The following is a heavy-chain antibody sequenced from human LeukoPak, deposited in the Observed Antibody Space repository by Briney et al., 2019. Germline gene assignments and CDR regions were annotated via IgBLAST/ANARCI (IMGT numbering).Heavy chain of an antibody. J-gene: IGHJ4*02. CDR2: ISSSSSYI. V-gene: IGHV3-21*01. Sequence: GGSLRLSCAASGFTFSSYSMNWARQAPGKGLEWVSSISSSSSYIYYADSVKGRFTISRDNAKNSLYLQMNSLRAEDTAVYYCARDRDWSPYDYWGQGTLVTVSS. CDR1: GFTFSSYS. D-gene: IGHD2-21*01. CDR3: ARDRDWSPYDY.